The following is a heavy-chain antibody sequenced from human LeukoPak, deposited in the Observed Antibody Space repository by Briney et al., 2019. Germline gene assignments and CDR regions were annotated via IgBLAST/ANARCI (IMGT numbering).Heavy chain of an antibody. D-gene: IGHD3-10*01. CDR2: VSGSGDDS. Sequence: GGSLRLSCAASGFTFSSHAMNWVRQAPGKGLEWVSVVSGSGDDSKYADSVRGRFTTFRDNSKNTLYLQMNSLRVDDTAVYYCEKGWFGTVGDHGGQGTLVAVSS. CDR3: EKGWFGTVGDH. V-gene: IGHV3-23*01. J-gene: IGHJ4*02. CDR1: GFTFSSHA.